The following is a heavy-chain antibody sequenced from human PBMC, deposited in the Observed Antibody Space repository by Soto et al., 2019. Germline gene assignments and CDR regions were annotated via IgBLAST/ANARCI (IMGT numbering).Heavy chain of an antibody. Sequence: SETLSLTCTVSGGSISSDYWNWIRQPPGKGLEWIGYIYYSGSTYYNPSLKSRVTISVDTSKNQFSLKLSSVTAADTAVYYCARALGVPQYYFDYWGQGTLVTVSS. V-gene: IGHV4-59*06. CDR3: ARALGVPQYYFDY. CDR2: IYYSGST. CDR1: GGSISSDY. J-gene: IGHJ4*02. D-gene: IGHD3-16*01.